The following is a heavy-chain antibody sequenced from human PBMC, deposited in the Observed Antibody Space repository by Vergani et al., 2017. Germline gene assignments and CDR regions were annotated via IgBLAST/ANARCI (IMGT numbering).Heavy chain of an antibody. CDR2: INPSGGST. V-gene: IGHV1-46*01. Sequence: QVQLVQSGAEVKKPGASVKVSCKASGYTFTSYYMHWVRQAPGQGLEWMGIINPSGGSTSYAQTFQGRVTMTRDTSTSTVYMELNSLRAEDTAVYYCARGKSGSGSYYPDADNWFDPWGQGTLVTVSS. D-gene: IGHD3-10*01. CDR3: ARGKSGSGSYYPDADNWFDP. CDR1: GYTFTSYY. J-gene: IGHJ5*02.